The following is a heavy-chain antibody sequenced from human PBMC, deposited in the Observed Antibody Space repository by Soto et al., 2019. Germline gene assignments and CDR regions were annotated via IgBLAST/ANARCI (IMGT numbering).Heavy chain of an antibody. CDR2: VSGSGSST. CDR3: AKEMATTPYYFDY. V-gene: IGHV3-23*01. D-gene: IGHD5-12*01. CDR1: GFTFSSYA. J-gene: IGHJ4*02. Sequence: GGSLRLSCAVSGFTFSSYAMSWVRQAPGNGLEWISAVSGSGSSTYNADSVKGRFTISRDNSKNMLYLQMNSLRAEDTAVYYCAKEMATTPYYFDYWGQGTLVTVSS.